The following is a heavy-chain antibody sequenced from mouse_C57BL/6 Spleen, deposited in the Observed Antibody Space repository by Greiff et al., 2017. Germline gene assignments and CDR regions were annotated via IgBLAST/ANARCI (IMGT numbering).Heavy chain of an antibody. CDR2: ISSGGDYT. Sequence: EVKVVESGEGLVKPGGSLKLSCAASGFTFSSYAMSWVRQTPEKRLEWVAYISSGGDYTYYADTVKGRFTISRDNARNTLYLQMSSLKSEDTAMYYCTRDGNYAMDYWGQGTSVTVSS. CDR3: TRDGNYAMDY. D-gene: IGHD2-1*01. CDR1: GFTFSSYA. V-gene: IGHV5-9-1*02. J-gene: IGHJ4*01.